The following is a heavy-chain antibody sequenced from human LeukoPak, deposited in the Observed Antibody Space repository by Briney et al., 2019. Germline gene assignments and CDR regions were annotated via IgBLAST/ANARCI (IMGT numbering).Heavy chain of an antibody. D-gene: IGHD3-10*01. CDR2: IHHSGST. Sequence: SETLSLTCAVYGGSFRGYYWSWIRQPPGKGLEWIGEIHHSGSTNYNPSLKSRVTISVDTSKNQFSLKLSSVTAADTAVYYCAGGAGGDAFDIWGQGTMVTVSS. J-gene: IGHJ3*02. CDR1: GGSFRGYY. CDR3: AGGAGGDAFDI. V-gene: IGHV4-34*01.